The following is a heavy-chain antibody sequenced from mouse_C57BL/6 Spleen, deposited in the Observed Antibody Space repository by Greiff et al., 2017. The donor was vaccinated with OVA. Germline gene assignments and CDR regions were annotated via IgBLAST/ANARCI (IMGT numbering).Heavy chain of an antibody. CDR3: VRHRELEYMDY. CDR2: IRSKSNNYAT. Sequence: EVMLVESGGGLVQPKGSLKLSCAASGFSFNTYAMNWVRQAPGKGLEWVARIRSKSNNYATYYADSVKDRFTISRDDSESMLYLQMNNLKTEDTAMYYCVRHRELEYMDYWGQGTSVTVSS. V-gene: IGHV10-1*01. D-gene: IGHD4-1*01. J-gene: IGHJ4*01. CDR1: GFSFNTYA.